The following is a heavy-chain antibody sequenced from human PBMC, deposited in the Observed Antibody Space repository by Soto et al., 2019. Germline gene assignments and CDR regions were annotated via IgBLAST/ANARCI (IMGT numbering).Heavy chain of an antibody. CDR3: AKDVDLVPGFYYGGGGYYFDY. D-gene: IGHD3-10*01. CDR1: GFTFSSYA. CDR2: ISGSGGST. Sequence: GGSLRLSCAASGFTFSSYAMSWVRQAPGKGLEWVSAISGSGGSTYYADSVKGRFTISRDNSKNTLYLQMNSLRAEDTAVYYCAKDVDLVPGFYYGGGGYYFDYWGQGTLVTVSS. J-gene: IGHJ4*02. V-gene: IGHV3-23*01.